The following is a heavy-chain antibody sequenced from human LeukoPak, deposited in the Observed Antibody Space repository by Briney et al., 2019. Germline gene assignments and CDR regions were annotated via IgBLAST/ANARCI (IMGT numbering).Heavy chain of an antibody. V-gene: IGHV6-1*01. CDR3: ARSEVGSWYFKVSYYYHMDV. CDR1: GGSVSSNSAA. Sequence: SQTLSLTCAISGGSVSSNSAAWNWLRQSPSRGLEWLGSTYYRSKWYNDHAVSVKSRITINPDTSKNQFSLQLNSVTPEDTAVYYCARSEVGSWYFKVSYYYHMDVWGKGTTVTVSS. D-gene: IGHD6-13*01. J-gene: IGHJ6*03. CDR2: TYYRSKWYN.